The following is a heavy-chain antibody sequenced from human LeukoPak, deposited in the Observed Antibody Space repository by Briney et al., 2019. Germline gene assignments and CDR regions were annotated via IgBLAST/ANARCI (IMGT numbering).Heavy chain of an antibody. V-gene: IGHV1-2*02. CDR2: INPNSGGT. Sequence: ASVKVSCKASGYTFTGHYMHWVRQAPGQGLEWMGWINPNSGGTNYAQQFQGRVTMTGDTSISTAYMELNRLRSDDTAVYYCARSPVEEFDSWGQGTLVTVSS. CDR3: ARSPVEEFDS. D-gene: IGHD2-21*01. J-gene: IGHJ4*02. CDR1: GYTFTGHY.